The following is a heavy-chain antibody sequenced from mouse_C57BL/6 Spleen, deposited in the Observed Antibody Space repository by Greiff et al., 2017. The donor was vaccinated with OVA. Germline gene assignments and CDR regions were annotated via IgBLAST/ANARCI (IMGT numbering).Heavy chain of an antibody. CDR1: GYTFTSYW. CDR2: IDPSDSYT. D-gene: IGHD2-2*01. V-gene: IGHV1-59*01. Sequence: QVQLQQPGAELVRPGTSVKLSCKASGYTFTSYWMHWVKQRPGQGLEWIGVIDPSDSYTNYNQKFKGKATLTVDTSSSTAYMQLSSLTSEDSAVYYRATIWLRQYFDVWGTGTTVTVSS. J-gene: IGHJ1*03. CDR3: ATIWLRQYFDV.